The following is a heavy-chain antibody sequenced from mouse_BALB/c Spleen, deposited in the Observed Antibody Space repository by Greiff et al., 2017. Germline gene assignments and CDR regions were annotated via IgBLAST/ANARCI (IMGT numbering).Heavy chain of an antibody. CDR2: ISSGGSYT. CDR1: GFTFSSYA. CDR3: ARETGGLYAMDY. V-gene: IGHV5-9-4*01. Sequence: EVKLMESGGGLVKPGGSLKLSCAASGFTFSSYAMSWVRQSPEKRLEWVAEISSGGSYTYYPDTVTGRFTISRDNAKNTLYLEMSSLRSEDTAMYYCARETGGLYAMDYWGQGTSVTVSS. D-gene: IGHD1-1*02. J-gene: IGHJ4*01.